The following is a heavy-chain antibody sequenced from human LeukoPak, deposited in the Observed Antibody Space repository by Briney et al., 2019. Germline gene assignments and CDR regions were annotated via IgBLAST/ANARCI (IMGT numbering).Heavy chain of an antibody. J-gene: IGHJ6*03. V-gene: IGHV4-4*07. CDR2: IDSSGSA. D-gene: IGHD3-22*01. CDR3: ARDRYYYDSSGYKYMDV. CDR1: GDSISSYY. Sequence: SETLSLTCTVSGDSISSYYWTWIRQPAGKGLEWIGRIDSSGSAIYNPSLKSRVTMSVDTSKNQFSLKLSSVTAADTAVYYCARDRYYYDSSGYKYMDVWGKGTTVTVSS.